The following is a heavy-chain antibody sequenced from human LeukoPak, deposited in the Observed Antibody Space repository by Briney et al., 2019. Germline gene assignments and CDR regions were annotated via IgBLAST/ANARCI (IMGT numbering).Heavy chain of an antibody. CDR1: GGSTRRHY. CDR2: IYNSGST. Sequence: SKTLSLTCTVSGGSTRRHYWSWIRQTPGKGLEWIGCIYNSGSTRYNPSLMSRVTISEDPSKSQFSLRLNSVTAADTAVYFCARGSAGAIFYYGMDVWGQGTTVTVSS. J-gene: IGHJ6*02. V-gene: IGHV4-59*11. D-gene: IGHD3-9*01. CDR3: ARGSAGAIFYYGMDV.